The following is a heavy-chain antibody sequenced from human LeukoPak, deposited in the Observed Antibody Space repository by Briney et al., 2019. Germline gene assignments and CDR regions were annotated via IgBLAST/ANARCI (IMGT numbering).Heavy chain of an antibody. V-gene: IGHV3-11*01. D-gene: IGHD2/OR15-2a*01. CDR3: ARDSIARGNIGNDMDV. J-gene: IGHJ6*03. Sequence: PGGSLRLSCAASGFTFSDYYLSWIRQAPGKGLEWVSYMKGRISVSRDNAKNSLYLQMNSLRAEDTAVYYCARDSIARGNIGNDMDVWGNGTTVTVSS. CDR1: GFTFSDYY.